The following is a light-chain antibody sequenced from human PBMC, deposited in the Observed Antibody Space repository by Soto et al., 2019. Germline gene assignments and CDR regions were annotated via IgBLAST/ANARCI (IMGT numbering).Light chain of an antibody. Sequence: DIQMTQSPSSVSASVGDRVTITCRASQTINRYLAWYQQRPGKAPKLLIYSTSTLQSGVPSRFSGSASGTDFTLTIWSLQTEDSAIYYCLQADSFPLTFGGGTRVEIK. J-gene: IGKJ4*01. CDR2: STS. V-gene: IGKV1-12*01. CDR3: LQADSFPLT. CDR1: QTINRY.